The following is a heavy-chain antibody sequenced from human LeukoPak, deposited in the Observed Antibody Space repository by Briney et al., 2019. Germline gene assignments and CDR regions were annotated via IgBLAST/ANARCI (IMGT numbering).Heavy chain of an antibody. J-gene: IGHJ4*02. D-gene: IGHD3-22*01. Sequence: IPSETLSLTCTVSGGSISSYYWSWIRQPPGKGLEWIGYIYYSGSTNYNPSLKSRVTISVDTSKNQFSLKLSSVTAADTAVYYCARHVPHDSSGYYPFYFDYWGQGTLVTVSS. CDR1: GGSISSYY. CDR2: IYYSGST. V-gene: IGHV4-59*08. CDR3: ARHVPHDSSGYYPFYFDY.